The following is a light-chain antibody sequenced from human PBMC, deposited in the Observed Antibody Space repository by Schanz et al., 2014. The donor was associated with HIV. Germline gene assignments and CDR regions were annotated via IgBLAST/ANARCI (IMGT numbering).Light chain of an antibody. CDR3: QQLNSFPYT. V-gene: IGKV1-9*01. CDR1: QGISSY. Sequence: GDRVTITCRASQGISSYLAWYQQKPGKAPKLLIYAASTLQSGVPSRFSGSASGTEFTLTISSLQPDDFATYYCQQLNSFPYTFGQGTMLEI. CDR2: AAS. J-gene: IGKJ2*01.